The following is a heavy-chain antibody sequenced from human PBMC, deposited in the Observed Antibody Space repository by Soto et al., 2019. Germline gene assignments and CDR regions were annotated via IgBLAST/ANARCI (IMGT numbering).Heavy chain of an antibody. V-gene: IGHV1-18*01. CDR1: GYTFTSYG. D-gene: IGHD6-13*01. CDR2: FSAYNANT. CDR3: ARVTSIAAAGYYYYGMDV. J-gene: IGHJ6*02. Sequence: ASVKVSCKASGYTFTSYGISWVRQAPGQGLEWMGWFSAYNANTNYAQKLQGRVTMTTDTSTSTAYMELRSLRSDDTAVYYCARVTSIAAAGYYYYGMDVWGQGTTVTVSS.